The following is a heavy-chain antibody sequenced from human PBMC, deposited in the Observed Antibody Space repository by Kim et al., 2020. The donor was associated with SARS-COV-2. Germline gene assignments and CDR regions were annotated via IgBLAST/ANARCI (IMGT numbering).Heavy chain of an antibody. Sequence: NYNPSLKSRVTKSVDTSKSQFSLKLSSVAAADTAVDYWARGWSSYGYWFDPWGQGTLVTVSS. V-gene: IGHV4-34*01. J-gene: IGHJ5*02. CDR3: ARGWSSYGYWFDP. D-gene: IGHD5-18*01.